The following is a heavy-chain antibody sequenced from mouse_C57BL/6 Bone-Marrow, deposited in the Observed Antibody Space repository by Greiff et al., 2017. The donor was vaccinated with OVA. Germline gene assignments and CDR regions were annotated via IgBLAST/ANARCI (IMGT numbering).Heavy chain of an antibody. CDR3: AREEGYYGSYYFDY. CDR1: GFSLSTFGMG. Sequence: QVTLKESGPGILQPSQTLSLTCSFSGFSLSTFGMGVGWIRQPSGKGLEWLAHIWWDDDKYYNPALKSRLTISKDTSKNQLFLKIANVDTADTATYFCAREEGYYGSYYFDYWGQGTTLTVSS. J-gene: IGHJ2*01. D-gene: IGHD1-1*01. V-gene: IGHV8-8*01. CDR2: IWWDDDK.